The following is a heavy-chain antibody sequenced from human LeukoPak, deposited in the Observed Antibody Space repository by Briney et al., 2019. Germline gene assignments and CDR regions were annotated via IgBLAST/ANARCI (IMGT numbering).Heavy chain of an antibody. J-gene: IGHJ4*02. CDR3: ARAPGGRYCSSTSCYTAVDY. V-gene: IGHV1-69*13. CDR1: GGTFSSYA. CDR2: IIPIFGTA. Sequence: SVKVSCTASGGTFSSYAISWVRQAPGQGLEWMGGIIPIFGTANYAQKFQGRVTITADESTSTAYMELSSLRSEDTAVYYCARAPGGRYCSSTSCYTAVDYWGQGTLVTVSS. D-gene: IGHD2-2*02.